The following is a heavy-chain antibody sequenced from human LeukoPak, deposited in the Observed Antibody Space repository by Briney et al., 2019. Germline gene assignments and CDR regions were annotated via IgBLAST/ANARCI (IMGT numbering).Heavy chain of an antibody. CDR3: AKDQSAYGEPNWFDP. CDR2: ISYDGSNK. CDR1: GFTFSSYG. D-gene: IGHD1-14*01. J-gene: IGHJ5*02. V-gene: IGHV3-30*18. Sequence: GGSLRLSCAASGFTFSSYGMPWVRQAPGKGLEWVAVISYDGSNKYYADSVKGRFTISRDNSKNTLYLQMNSLRAEDTAVYYCAKDQSAYGEPNWFDPWGQGTLVTVSS.